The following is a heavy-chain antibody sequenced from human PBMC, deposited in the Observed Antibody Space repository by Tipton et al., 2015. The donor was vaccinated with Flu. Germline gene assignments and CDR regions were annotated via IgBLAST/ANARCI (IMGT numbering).Heavy chain of an antibody. CDR1: GGSISSYY. CDR3: ARGRRVGVATGWFDP. V-gene: IGHV4-59*01. D-gene: IGHD1-26*01. J-gene: IGHJ5*02. CDR2: IYYSGGT. Sequence: LRLSCTVSGGSISSYYWSWIRQPPGRGLEWIGYIYYSGGTNYNPSLNSRVTISVDTSNNQFSLKLSSVTAADTALYYCARGRRVGVATGWFDPWGQGTLVTVSS.